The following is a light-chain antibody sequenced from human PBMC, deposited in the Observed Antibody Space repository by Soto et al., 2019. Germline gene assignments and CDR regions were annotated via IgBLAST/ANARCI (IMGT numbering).Light chain of an antibody. CDR3: QTYNSAPLT. CDR1: QGISNY. J-gene: IGKJ4*02. CDR2: ATA. V-gene: IGKV1-27*01. Sequence: DIQMTQSPSSLSASVGDRVTITCLASQGISNYFAWYQQKPGKGPKLLIYATATLQSGVPSRFSGSGSGPDFTLTISSLQPEDVATYYCQTYNSAPLTFGGGTKVEIK.